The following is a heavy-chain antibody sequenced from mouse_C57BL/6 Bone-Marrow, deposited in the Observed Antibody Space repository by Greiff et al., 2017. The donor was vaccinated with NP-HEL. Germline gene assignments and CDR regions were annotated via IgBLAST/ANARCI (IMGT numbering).Heavy chain of an antibody. Sequence: QVQLKQSGAELARPGASVKMSCKASGYTFTSYTMHWVKQRPGQGLEWIGYINPSSGYTKYNQKFKDKATLTADKSSSTAYMQLSSLTSEDSAVYYGASEGDYYGSSPYFDYWGQGTTLTVSS. D-gene: IGHD1-1*01. V-gene: IGHV1-4*01. J-gene: IGHJ2*01. CDR1: GYTFTSYT. CDR2: INPSSGYT. CDR3: ASEGDYYGSSPYFDY.